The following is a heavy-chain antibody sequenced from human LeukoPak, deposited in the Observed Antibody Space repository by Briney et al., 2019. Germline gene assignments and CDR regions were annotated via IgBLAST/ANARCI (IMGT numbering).Heavy chain of an antibody. J-gene: IGHJ4*02. D-gene: IGHD3-16*01. CDR2: VYSGGST. CDR3: AREPPGGGFDY. V-gene: IGHV3-66*01. Sequence: GGSLRLSCTASGFTVSSDYMSWVRQAPGKGLEWVSVVYSGGSTYYADSVKGRFTISRDNSKNTLYLQMNSLRAEDTAVYYCAREPPGGGFDYWGQGTLVTVSS. CDR1: GFTVSSDY.